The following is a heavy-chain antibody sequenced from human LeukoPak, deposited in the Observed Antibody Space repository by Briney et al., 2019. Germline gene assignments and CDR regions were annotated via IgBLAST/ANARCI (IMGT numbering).Heavy chain of an antibody. CDR3: ARTPPSYYMDV. V-gene: IGHV3-48*04. J-gene: IGHJ6*03. Sequence: GGSLRLSCAASGFTFSSYSMYWVRQAPGKGLEWVSYISSSSSTIYYADSVKGRFTISRDNAKNSLYLQMNSLRAEDTAVYYCARTPPSYYMDVWGKGTTVTVSS. CDR1: GFTFSSYS. CDR2: ISSSSSTI.